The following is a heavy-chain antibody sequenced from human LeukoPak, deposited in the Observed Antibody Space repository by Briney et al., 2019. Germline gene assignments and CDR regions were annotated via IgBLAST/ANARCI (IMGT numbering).Heavy chain of an antibody. Sequence: GASVKVSCKASGYTFTSYGISWVRQAPGQGLEWMGWIITYNGNTNYAQKFQGRVTMTTDTSTSTAYMELRSLRSDDTAVYYCARVSLPAGSGPYYYYYGMDVWGQGTTVTVSS. CDR3: ARVSLPAGSGPYYYYYGMDV. CDR2: IITYNGNT. J-gene: IGHJ6*02. D-gene: IGHD2-2*01. V-gene: IGHV1-18*01. CDR1: GYTFTSYG.